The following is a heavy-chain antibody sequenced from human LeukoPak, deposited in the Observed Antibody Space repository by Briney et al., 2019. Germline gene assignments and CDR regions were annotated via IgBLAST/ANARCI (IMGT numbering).Heavy chain of an antibody. J-gene: IGHJ4*02. CDR3: AREDGSYYYFDY. V-gene: IGHV3-21*01. CDR2: ISSSSSYI. Sequence: GGSLRLSCAASGFTFSSYSMSWVRQAPGKGLEWGSSISSSSSYIYYADSVKGRFTISRDNAKNSLYLQMNSLRAEDTAVYYCAREDGSYYYFDYWGQGTLVTVSS. CDR1: GFTFSSYS. D-gene: IGHD1-26*01.